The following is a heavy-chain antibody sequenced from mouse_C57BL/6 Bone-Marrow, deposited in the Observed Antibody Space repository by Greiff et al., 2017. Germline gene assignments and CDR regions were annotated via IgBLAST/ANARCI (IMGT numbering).Heavy chain of an antibody. V-gene: IGHV1-55*01. CDR2: IYPGSGST. CDR1: GYTFTSYW. D-gene: IGHD1-1*01. J-gene: IGHJ4*01. CDR3: ARTYYGSSYGYAMDY. Sequence: VQLQQPGAELVKPGASVKMSCKASGYTFTSYWITWVKQRPGQGLEWIGDIYPGSGSTNYNEKFKSKATLTVDTSSSTAYMQLSSLTSEDSAVYYCARTYYGSSYGYAMDYWGQGTSVTVSS.